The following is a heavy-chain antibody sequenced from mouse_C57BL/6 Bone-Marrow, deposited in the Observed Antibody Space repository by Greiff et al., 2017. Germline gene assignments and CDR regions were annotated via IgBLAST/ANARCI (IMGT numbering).Heavy chain of an antibody. Sequence: VTLKESGAELVRPGASVKLSCTASGFNIKDDYIHWVKQRPEQGLEWIGWIDPEIGDTEYASKFQGKATITSATSSNTAYLQLSSLTSEDTAVYYCSSFDGNYFDFWGQGTPLTVAS. CDR2: IDPEIGDT. D-gene: IGHD2-3*01. CDR3: SSFDGNYFDF. V-gene: IGHV14-4*01. J-gene: IGHJ2*01. CDR1: GFNIKDDY.